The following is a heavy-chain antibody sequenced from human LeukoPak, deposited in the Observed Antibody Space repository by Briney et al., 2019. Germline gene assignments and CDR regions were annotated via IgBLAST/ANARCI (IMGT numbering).Heavy chain of an antibody. CDR2: MNPNSGNT. J-gene: IGHJ4*02. CDR3: ARAVQNVVADTLFDY. V-gene: IGHV1-8*01. Sequence: ASVQVSCKASGYTFTSYDMNWVRQATGQGLEWMGWMNPNSGNTGYAQKFQGRVTMTRNTSISTAYMDLSSLRSEDTAVYHCARAVQNVVADTLFDYWGQGTLFTSPS. D-gene: IGHD2-15*01. CDR1: GYTFTSYD.